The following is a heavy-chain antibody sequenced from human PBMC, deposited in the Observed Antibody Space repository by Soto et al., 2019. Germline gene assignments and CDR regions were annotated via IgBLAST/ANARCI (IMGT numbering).Heavy chain of an antibody. CDR3: ARGNGSGSYKGDPHY. D-gene: IGHD3-10*01. Sequence: ASVKVSCKASGYTFTSYAMHWVRQAPGQRLEWMGWINAGNGNTKYSQKFQGRVTITRDTSASTAYMELSSLRSEDTAVYYCARGNGSGSYKGDPHYWGQGTLVTSPQ. CDR2: INAGNGNT. CDR1: GYTFTSYA. J-gene: IGHJ4*02. V-gene: IGHV1-3*01.